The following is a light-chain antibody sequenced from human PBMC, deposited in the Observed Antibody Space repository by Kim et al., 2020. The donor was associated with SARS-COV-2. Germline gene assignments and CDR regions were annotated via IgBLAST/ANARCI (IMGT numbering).Light chain of an antibody. Sequence: QSALTQPASLSGSPGQSINIPCIGTSSDIGAYNFVYWYQQHPGKAPKVLICDVNRRPSGVSDRFSGSKSGNTASLTISGLRAEDEADYYCSSYTTRNVDVFGPGNKVTVL. J-gene: IGLJ1*01. CDR1: SSDIGAYNF. CDR3: SSYTTRNVDV. CDR2: DVN. V-gene: IGLV2-14*01.